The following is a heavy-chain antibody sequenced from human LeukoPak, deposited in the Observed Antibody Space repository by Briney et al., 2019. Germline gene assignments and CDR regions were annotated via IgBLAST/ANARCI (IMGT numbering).Heavy chain of an antibody. D-gene: IGHD6-13*01. V-gene: IGHV3-7*01. CDR3: ARDWSWYVGGNFDY. CDR1: GFTVSSNY. CDR2: IKQDGSEK. Sequence: GGSLRLSCAASGFTVSSNYMSWVRQAPGKGLEWVANIKQDGSEKYYVDSVKGRFTISRDNAKNSLYLQMNSLRAEDTAVYYCARDWSWYVGGNFDYWGQGTLVTVSS. J-gene: IGHJ4*02.